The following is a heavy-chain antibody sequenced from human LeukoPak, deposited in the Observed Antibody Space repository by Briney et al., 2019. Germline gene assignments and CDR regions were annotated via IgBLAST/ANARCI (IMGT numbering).Heavy chain of an antibody. D-gene: IGHD2/OR15-2a*01. CDR2: ISTSGTSI. CDR3: ARGLLVTTFSFATTIDY. V-gene: IGHV3-11*04. J-gene: IGHJ4*02. CDR1: GFTLSDYY. Sequence: GGSLRLSCVASGFTLSDYYVTWIRQAPGKGLEWVSGISTSGTSIRYTDSVKGRFTISRDNAKKSVYLQMNGLRAEDTAVYYCARGLLVTTFSFATTIDYWGQGTLVTVSS.